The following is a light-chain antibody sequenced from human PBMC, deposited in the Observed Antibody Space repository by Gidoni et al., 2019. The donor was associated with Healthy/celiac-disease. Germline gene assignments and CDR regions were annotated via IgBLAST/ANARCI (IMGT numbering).Light chain of an antibody. V-gene: IGLV2-11*01. Sequence: QSALTQTSPVSGSPGQSVTISCTGTSSAGGGYNYVSWYQQHPGQAPKLMIYDVSKRPSVVPDRFSGSKSGNPASLTISGLQAEDEADYYCCSYAGSLVFGGGTNLTVL. CDR1: SSAGGGYNY. CDR2: DVS. J-gene: IGLJ2*01. CDR3: CSYAGSLV.